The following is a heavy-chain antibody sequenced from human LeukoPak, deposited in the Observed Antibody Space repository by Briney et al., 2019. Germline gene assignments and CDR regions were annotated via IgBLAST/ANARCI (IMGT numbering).Heavy chain of an antibody. CDR3: ARGSSSGYPNYYFDY. CDR1: GFTFSTYA. V-gene: IGHV3-30*14. J-gene: IGHJ4*02. Sequence: GSLRLSCAGSGFTFSTYAMHWVRQAPGKGLEWVAVISYDGNNKDYADSVKGRFTVSRDNSKNTLYLQMNSLRAEDTAVYYCARGSSSGYPNYYFDYWGQGTLVTVSS. CDR2: ISYDGNNK. D-gene: IGHD3-22*01.